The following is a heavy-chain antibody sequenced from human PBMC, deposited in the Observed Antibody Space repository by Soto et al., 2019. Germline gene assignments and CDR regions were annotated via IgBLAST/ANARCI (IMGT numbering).Heavy chain of an antibody. D-gene: IGHD6-19*01. CDR1: GYTFTGYY. Sequence: ASVKVSCKASGYTFTGYYMHCVRQAPGQGLEWMGWINPNSGGTNYAQKFQGRVTMTRDTSISTAYMELSRLRSDDTAVYYCARDRRRYSSGWYVNWFDPWGQGTLVTVSS. CDR3: ARDRRRYSSGWYVNWFDP. CDR2: INPNSGGT. J-gene: IGHJ5*02. V-gene: IGHV1-2*02.